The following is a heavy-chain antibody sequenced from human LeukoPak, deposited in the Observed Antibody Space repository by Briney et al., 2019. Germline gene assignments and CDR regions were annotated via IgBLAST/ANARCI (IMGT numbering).Heavy chain of an antibody. J-gene: IGHJ4*02. Sequence: GGSLRLSCAASGFTVSSNYMSWVRQAPGKGLEWVSVIYSGGSTYYADSVKGRFTISRDNSKNTLYLQMNSLRAEDTAVYYCAKVASVGYCSSTSCYFFDYWGQGTLVTVSS. CDR2: IYSGGST. V-gene: IGHV3-66*01. CDR1: GFTVSSNY. D-gene: IGHD2-2*01. CDR3: AKVASVGYCSSTSCYFFDY.